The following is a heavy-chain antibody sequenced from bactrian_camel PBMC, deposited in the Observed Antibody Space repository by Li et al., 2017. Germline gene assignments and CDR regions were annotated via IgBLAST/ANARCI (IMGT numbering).Heavy chain of an antibody. Sequence: DVQLVESGGGLVQPGGSLTLSCAASGFIFKNYAMTWVRQAPGKAREWVSAITAVGKTYYAEAVKGRFTISRDNAKNTLYLQMNSLKPEDTAMYYCAAKSYNGICSWFPRTYSYWGQGTQVTVS. CDR3: AAKSYNGICSWFPRTYSY. D-gene: IGHD2*01. V-gene: IGHV3S31*01. CDR2: ITAVGKT. CDR1: GFIFKNYA. J-gene: IGHJ4*01.